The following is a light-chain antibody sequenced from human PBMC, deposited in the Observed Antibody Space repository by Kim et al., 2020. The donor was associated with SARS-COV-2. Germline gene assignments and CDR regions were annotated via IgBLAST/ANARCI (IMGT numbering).Light chain of an antibody. CDR2: RDN. CDR3: PAWYSRLYV. J-gene: IGLJ1*01. CDR1: TLGDNY. V-gene: IGLV3-1*01. Sequence: SYELTQPPSVSVSPGQTASITCSGDTLGDNYASWYQQYPGQSPVVVIFRDNRRPSGIPERFSGSNSGNTATLPISGTHAIDEAYYYCPAWYSRLYVFGTG.